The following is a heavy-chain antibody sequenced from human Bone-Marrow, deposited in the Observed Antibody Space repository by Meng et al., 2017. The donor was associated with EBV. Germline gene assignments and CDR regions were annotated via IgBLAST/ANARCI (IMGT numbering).Heavy chain of an antibody. CDR3: ASESGRGFTPDY. D-gene: IGHD3-10*01. CDR1: GVTFRSDA. CDR2: LIPLSDAP. V-gene: IGHV1-69*01. J-gene: IGHJ4*02. Sequence: QVKVVRAGAEGKKHGASGKVACKTSGVTFRSDAISWVRQAPGQGLEWMGGLIPLSDAPHYAQKFQGRVTITADESTSKHYLDLSGLRAEDTAVYYCASESGRGFTPDYWGQGTLVTVSS.